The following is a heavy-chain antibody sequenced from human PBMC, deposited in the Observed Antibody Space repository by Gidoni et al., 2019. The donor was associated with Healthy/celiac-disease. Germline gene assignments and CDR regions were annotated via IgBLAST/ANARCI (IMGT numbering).Heavy chain of an antibody. CDR2: ISSSSSYI. D-gene: IGHD2-2*01. Sequence: EVQLVESGGGLVKPGGSLRLSCAASGFTFSSYSMNWVRQAPGKGLEWVSSISSSSSYIYYADSVKGRFTISRDNAKNSLYLQMNSLRAEDTAVYYCASEDIVVVPAASPHPSGYYGMDVWGQGTTVTVSS. CDR1: GFTFSSYS. CDR3: ASEDIVVVPAASPHPSGYYGMDV. V-gene: IGHV3-21*01. J-gene: IGHJ6*02.